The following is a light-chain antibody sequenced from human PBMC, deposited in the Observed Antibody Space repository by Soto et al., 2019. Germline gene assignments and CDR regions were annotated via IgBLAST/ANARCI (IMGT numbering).Light chain of an antibody. CDR1: NIGSKS. J-gene: IGLJ2*01. CDR3: QVWDGNRDPSVV. CDR2: NDN. Sequence: SYELTQPLSVSVAPGQTARITCGGDNIGSKSVHWYQQKPGQAPVLVVYNDNDRPSGIPERLSGSNSGNTATLTISRVEGGDEAAYYCQVWDGNRDPSVVFGGGTKLTVL. V-gene: IGLV3-21*02.